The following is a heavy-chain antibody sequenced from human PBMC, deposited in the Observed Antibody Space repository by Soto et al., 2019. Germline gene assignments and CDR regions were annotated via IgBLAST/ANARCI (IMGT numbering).Heavy chain of an antibody. CDR3: ARVFSDNGGYYYDQ. Sequence: GGSLRLSCAASGFTFSRYGMHWVRQAPGKGLEYISSINSNGGTTYCIDSLKDRFTISRDNSKNTLYLQMDSLRAEDTGVYYCARVFSDNGGYYYDQWGQGTVVTVSS. J-gene: IGHJ4*02. V-gene: IGHV3-64*02. CDR1: GFTFSRYG. D-gene: IGHD3-22*01. CDR2: INSNGGTT.